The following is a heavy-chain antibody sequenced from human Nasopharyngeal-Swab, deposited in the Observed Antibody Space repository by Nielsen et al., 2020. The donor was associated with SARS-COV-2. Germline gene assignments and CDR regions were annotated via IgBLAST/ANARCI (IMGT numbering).Heavy chain of an antibody. V-gene: IGHV3-30*03. J-gene: IGHJ6*02. CDR1: GFTFSTYD. CDR2: VSYDGTNR. CDR3: ASDPGLTTVTTIYYGMDV. D-gene: IGHD4-17*01. Sequence: GGSLRLSCAASGFTFSTYDMHWVRQTPGKGLEWVAVVSYDGTNRNYADSVKGRFTISRDNSKDRLYLQMNSLRAEDTAVYYCASDPGLTTVTTIYYGMDVWGQGTTVTVSS.